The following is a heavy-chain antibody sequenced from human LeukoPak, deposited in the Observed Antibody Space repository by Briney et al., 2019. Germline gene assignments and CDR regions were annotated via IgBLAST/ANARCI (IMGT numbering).Heavy chain of an antibody. CDR2: IYYSGST. V-gene: IGHV4-59*01. D-gene: IGHD1-14*01. J-gene: IGHJ3*02. Sequence: PSETLSLTCPVSGGSISSYYWSWIRQPPGKGLEWIGYIYYSGSTNYNPSLKSRVTISVDTSKNQFSLKLSSVTAADTAVYYCARARRNQLGAFDIWGQGTMVTVSS. CDR1: GGSISSYY. CDR3: ARARRNQLGAFDI.